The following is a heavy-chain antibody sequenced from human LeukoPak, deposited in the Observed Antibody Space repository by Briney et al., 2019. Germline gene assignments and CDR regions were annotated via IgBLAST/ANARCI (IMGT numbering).Heavy chain of an antibody. CDR2: ISSSSSTI. D-gene: IGHD3-22*01. V-gene: IGHV3-48*02. CDR1: GFTLSSYS. Sequence: PGGSLRLSCAASGFTLSSYSMNWVRQAPGKGLEWVSYISSSSSTIYYADSVKGRFTISRDNAKNSLYLQMNSLRDEDTAVYYCARANYYDSSGYSTYYYYGMDVWGQGTTVTVSS. CDR3: ARANYYDSSGYSTYYYYGMDV. J-gene: IGHJ6*02.